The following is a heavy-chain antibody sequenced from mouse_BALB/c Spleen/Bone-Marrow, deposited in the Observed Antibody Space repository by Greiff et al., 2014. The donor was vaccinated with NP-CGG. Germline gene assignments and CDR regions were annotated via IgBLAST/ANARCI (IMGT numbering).Heavy chain of an antibody. CDR1: GFTFSDFY. J-gene: IGHJ4*01. Sequence: EVKLVESGGGLVKPGGSLKLSCAASGFTFSDFYMFWFRQTPEKRLEWVATISNGGTYTYYPDSVKGRFTISRDNAKNNLYLQMSSLKSEDTAMYYCARSGERYGAMDYWGQGTSVTATS. CDR2: ISNGGTYT. D-gene: IGHD1-1*02. V-gene: IGHV5-4*02. CDR3: ARSGERYGAMDY.